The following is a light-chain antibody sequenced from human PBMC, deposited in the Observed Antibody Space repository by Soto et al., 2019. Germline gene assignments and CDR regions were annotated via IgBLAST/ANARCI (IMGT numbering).Light chain of an antibody. Sequence: EIVMTQSPAILSVSPGERDTLSCRASQSVSSNLAWYQQKPGQAPRLLIYGASTRATGIPARFSGSGSGTEFTLTISSLQSEDFAVYYCQQYNNWPYTFGQGTKLEIK. J-gene: IGKJ2*01. V-gene: IGKV3-15*01. CDR1: QSVSSN. CDR3: QQYNNWPYT. CDR2: GAS.